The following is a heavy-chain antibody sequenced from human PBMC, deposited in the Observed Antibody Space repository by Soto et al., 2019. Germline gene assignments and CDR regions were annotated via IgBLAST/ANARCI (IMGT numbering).Heavy chain of an antibody. Sequence: TLSLTCAVSGGSISSGGYSWSWIRQPPGKGLEWIGYIYHSGSTYYNPSLKSRVTISVDRSKNQFSLKLSSVTAADTAVYYCAKEGESTGTRGDYYGMDVWGQGTTVTVSS. D-gene: IGHD1-1*01. CDR2: IYHSGST. CDR1: GGSISSGGYS. V-gene: IGHV4-30-2*01. J-gene: IGHJ6*02. CDR3: AKEGESTGTRGDYYGMDV.